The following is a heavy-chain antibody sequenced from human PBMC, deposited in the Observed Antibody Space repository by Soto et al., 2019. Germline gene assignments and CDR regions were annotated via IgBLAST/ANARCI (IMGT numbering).Heavy chain of an antibody. D-gene: IGHD2-2*01. CDR3: ARALGCRSTSCTLDY. V-gene: IGHV1-69*01. J-gene: IGHJ4*02. Sequence: QVQLVQSGAEVKKPGSSVKVSCKASGGTFGSYAFSWVRQAPGQGLEWMGGIIPVSGAAHYAQTFQGRVTITADETTSTAYMGLSSLRSQDTAVYYCARALGCRSTSCTLDYWGQGTRVIVSS. CDR2: IIPVSGAA. CDR1: GGTFGSYA.